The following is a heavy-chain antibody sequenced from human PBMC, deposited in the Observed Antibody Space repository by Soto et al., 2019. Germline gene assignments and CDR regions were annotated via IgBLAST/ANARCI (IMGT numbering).Heavy chain of an antibody. CDR3: ARERTMVRWDGMDV. D-gene: IGHD3-10*01. Sequence: ASVKVSCKASGYTFTSDAMHWVRQAPGQRPEWMGWINAGNGNTKYSQKFQGRVTITRDTSASTAYMELSSLRSEDTAVYYCARERTMVRWDGMDVWGQGTTVTVSS. J-gene: IGHJ6*02. CDR1: GYTFTSDA. CDR2: INAGNGNT. V-gene: IGHV1-3*01.